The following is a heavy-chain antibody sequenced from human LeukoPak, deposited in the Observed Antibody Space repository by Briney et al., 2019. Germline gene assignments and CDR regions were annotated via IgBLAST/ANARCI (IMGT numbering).Heavy chain of an antibody. V-gene: IGHV1-58*02. J-gene: IGHJ6*04. Sequence: GTSVKVSCKASGFTFTSSAMQWVRQARGQRLEWIGWIVLGSGNTNYAQKFQERVTITRDTSTSTAYMELSSLRSEDTAVYYCAAASLGLRRGRDVWGKGTTVTVSS. D-gene: IGHD4-17*01. CDR3: AAASLGLRRGRDV. CDR1: GFTFTSSA. CDR2: IVLGSGNT.